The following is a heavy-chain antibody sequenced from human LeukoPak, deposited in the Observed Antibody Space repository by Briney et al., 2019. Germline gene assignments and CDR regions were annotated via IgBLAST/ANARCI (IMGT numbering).Heavy chain of an antibody. V-gene: IGHV1-2*02. CDR1: GYTFTSYY. Sequence: ASVKVSCKASGYTFTSYYMHWVRQAPGQGLEWMGWINPNSGGTNYAQKFQGRVTMTRDTSISTAYMELSRLRSDDTAVYYCARERWGSGWSYYGMDVWGQGTTVTVSS. CDR3: ARERWGSGWSYYGMDV. J-gene: IGHJ6*02. CDR2: INPNSGGT. D-gene: IGHD6-19*01.